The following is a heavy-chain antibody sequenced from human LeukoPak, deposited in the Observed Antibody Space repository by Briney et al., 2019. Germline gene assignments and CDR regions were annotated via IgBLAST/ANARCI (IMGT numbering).Heavy chain of an antibody. D-gene: IGHD5-12*01. Sequence: SEALSLTCTVSGGSINNSSYYWGWIRQPPGQGLDWIGSIYYSGSTYYNPSLKSRVTISVDTSQNQFSLKLSSVTAADTAVYYCARAPYSGYDYAFDIWGQGTMVTVSS. CDR2: IYYSGST. V-gene: IGHV4-39*01. CDR3: ARAPYSGYDYAFDI. J-gene: IGHJ3*02. CDR1: GGSINNSSYY.